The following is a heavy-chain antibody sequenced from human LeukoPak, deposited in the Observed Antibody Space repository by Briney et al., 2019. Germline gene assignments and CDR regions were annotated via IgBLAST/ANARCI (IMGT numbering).Heavy chain of an antibody. CDR3: VRDGPGYGSGWYGVWFDP. J-gene: IGHJ5*02. V-gene: IGHV4-38-2*02. CDR2: SYHGGRT. CDR1: GYSISSGYY. D-gene: IGHD6-19*01. Sequence: SETLSLTCAVSGYSISSGYYWGWIRQPPGKGLEWIGSSYHGGRTYYNPSLKSRVTMAIDTSNNHLPLELRSVTAADTAVYYCVRDGPGYGSGWYGVWFDPWGQGTLVTVSS.